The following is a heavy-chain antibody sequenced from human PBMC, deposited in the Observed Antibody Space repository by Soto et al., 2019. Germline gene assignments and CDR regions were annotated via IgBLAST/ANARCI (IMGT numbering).Heavy chain of an antibody. CDR1: GYTLTELS. CDR3: ATTPYSSRKSIYYYYMDV. CDR2: FDPEDGET. D-gene: IGHD6-13*01. Sequence: ASVKVSCKVSGYTLTELSMHWVRQAPGKGLEWMGGFDPEDGETIYAQKIQGRVTMTEDTSTDTAYMELSSLRSEDTAVYYFATTPYSSRKSIYYYYMDVWGKGTTVTVSS. V-gene: IGHV1-24*01. J-gene: IGHJ6*03.